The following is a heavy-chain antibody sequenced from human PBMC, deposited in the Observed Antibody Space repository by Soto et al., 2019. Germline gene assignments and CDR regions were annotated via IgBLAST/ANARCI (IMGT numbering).Heavy chain of an antibody. J-gene: IGHJ6*02. Sequence: GGSLRLSCAASGFNVSSNYMSWVRQAPGKGLEWVSAISGSGGSTYYADSVKGRFTISRDNSKNTLYLQMNSLRAEDTAVYYCAKAGKYYDILTGFSGPQNYYGMDVWGQGTTVTVSS. V-gene: IGHV3-23*01. CDR2: ISGSGGST. CDR1: GFNVSSNY. CDR3: AKAGKYYDILTGFSGPQNYYGMDV. D-gene: IGHD3-9*01.